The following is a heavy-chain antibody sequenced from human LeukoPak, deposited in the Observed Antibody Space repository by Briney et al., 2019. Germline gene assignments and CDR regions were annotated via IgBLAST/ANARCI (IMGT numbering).Heavy chain of an antibody. CDR3: ARVAAGIGFFQH. V-gene: IGHV4-38-2*02. CDR1: GGSISSYY. J-gene: IGHJ1*01. CDR2: IHHSGST. Sequence: SETLSLTCTVSGGSISSYYWGWIRQPPGKGLEWIGNIHHSGSTYYNPSLKSRVTISVDTSKNQLSLKLSSVTAADTAVYYCARVAAGIGFFQHWGQGTLVTVSS. D-gene: IGHD6-13*01.